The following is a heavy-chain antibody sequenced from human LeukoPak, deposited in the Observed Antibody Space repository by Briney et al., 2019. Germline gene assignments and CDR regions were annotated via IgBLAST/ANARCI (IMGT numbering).Heavy chain of an antibody. CDR1: GDSISDTTYY. CDR3: ASGSYVSGWYPYFEF. V-gene: IGHV4-39*01. CDR2: MYNSGST. J-gene: IGHJ4*02. Sequence: SETLSPTCTVSGDSISDTTYYWGWIRQPPGKGLEWIGSMYNSGSTYYNPSLKSRVTISVDTSKNQFALKLSSVTAADTAVYYCASGSYVSGWYPYFEFWGQGTLVIVSS. D-gene: IGHD6-19*01.